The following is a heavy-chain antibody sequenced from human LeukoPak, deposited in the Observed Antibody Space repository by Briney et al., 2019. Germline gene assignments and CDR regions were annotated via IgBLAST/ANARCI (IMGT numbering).Heavy chain of an antibody. CDR1: GGSISSGGYY. CDR2: IYYSGST. V-gene: IGHV4-61*08. D-gene: IGHD6-13*01. CDR3: ARLRVAAAGIDY. J-gene: IGHJ4*02. Sequence: SETLSLTCTVSGGSISSGGYYWSWIRQHPGTGLEWIGYIYYSGSTNYNPSLKSRVTISVDTSKNQFSLKLSSVTAADTAVYYCARLRVAAAGIDYWGQGTLVTVSS.